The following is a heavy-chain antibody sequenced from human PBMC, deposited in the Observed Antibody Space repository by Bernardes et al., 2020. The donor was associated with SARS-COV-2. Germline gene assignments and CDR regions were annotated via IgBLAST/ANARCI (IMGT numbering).Heavy chain of an antibody. D-gene: IGHD3-3*01. V-gene: IGHV4-34*01. CDR2: INHSGNT. CDR3: ARGSLQFLFTQRYFFDH. CDR1: GGSIMDYS. J-gene: IGHJ4*02. Sequence: SETLSLTCAVYGGSIMDYSWTWIRQPPGKGLEWIGEINHSGNTNYNPSLKSRVTISVDTSKNQFSLRLYSVTGADTAVYYCARGSLQFLFTQRYFFDHWGQGTLVPVSS.